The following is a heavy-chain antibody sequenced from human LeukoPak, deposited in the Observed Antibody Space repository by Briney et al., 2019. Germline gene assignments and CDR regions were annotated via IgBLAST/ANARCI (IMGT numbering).Heavy chain of an antibody. V-gene: IGHV3-23*01. CDR3: AKERSSWYDSNYGMDV. J-gene: IGHJ6*02. Sequence: QHWGSLRLSCAASGFTFSSYAMSWVRQAPGKGLEWVSAISGSGGSTYYADSVKGRFTISRDNSKNTLYLQMNSLRAEDTAVYYCAKERSSWYDSNYGMDVWGQGTTVTVSS. CDR1: GFTFSSYA. CDR2: ISGSGGST. D-gene: IGHD6-13*01.